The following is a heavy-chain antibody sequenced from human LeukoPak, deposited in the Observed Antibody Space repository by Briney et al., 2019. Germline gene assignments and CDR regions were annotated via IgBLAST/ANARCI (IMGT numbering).Heavy chain of an antibody. CDR2: IPHDGSNA. CDR1: GFTFTRNC. J-gene: IGHJ5*02. V-gene: IGHV3-30*03. CDR3: ATGSHYYYAS. Sequence: PGRSLRLSCVASGFTFTRNCMHWVRQAPGKGLEWVAAIPHDGSNALYADSVKGRFTISRDDSKNTQYLQMSSLRLEDSAMYYCATGSHYYYASWGQGTLVTVSS. D-gene: IGHD3-10*01.